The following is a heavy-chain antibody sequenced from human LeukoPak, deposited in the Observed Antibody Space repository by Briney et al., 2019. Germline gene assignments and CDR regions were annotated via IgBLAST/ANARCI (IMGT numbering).Heavy chain of an antibody. CDR1: GGSISSYY. Sequence: SETLSLTCTVSGGSISSYYWIWIRQPPGKGLEWIGYIHSSGDTNYNPSLKSRVTISLDTSKNQFSLKLSSATAADTAVYFCARTPGTFDIWGQGTMVTVSS. J-gene: IGHJ3*02. V-gene: IGHV4-4*09. CDR3: ARTPGTFDI. CDR2: IHSSGDT.